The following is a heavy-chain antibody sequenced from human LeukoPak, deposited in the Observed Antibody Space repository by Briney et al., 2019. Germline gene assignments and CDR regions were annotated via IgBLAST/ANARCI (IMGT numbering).Heavy chain of an antibody. V-gene: IGHV3-7*04. J-gene: IGHJ4*02. CDR3: ARERIAARQYYFDY. D-gene: IGHD6-6*01. CDR1: GGSITSTNY. CDR2: IKQDGSEK. Sequence: ETLSLTCGVSGGSITSTNYWTWVRQAPGKGLEWVANIKQDGSEKYYVDSVKGRFTISRDNAKNSLYLQMNSLRAEDTAVYYCARERIAARQYYFDYWGQGTLVTVSS.